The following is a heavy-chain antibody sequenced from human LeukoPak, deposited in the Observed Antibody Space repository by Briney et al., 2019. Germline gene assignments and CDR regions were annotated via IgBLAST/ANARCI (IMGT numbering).Heavy chain of an antibody. Sequence: GGSLRLSCAASGFTFSVYYMRWIRQAPGKGLEWVSYISSGDNTIYYADSVKGRFTMSRDNAKNSLYLQMNSLRAEDTAVYYCARVMGNYATDYWGQGTLVTVSS. CDR2: ISSGDNTI. V-gene: IGHV3-11*04. CDR1: GFTFSVYY. CDR3: ARVMGNYATDY. J-gene: IGHJ4*02. D-gene: IGHD1-7*01.